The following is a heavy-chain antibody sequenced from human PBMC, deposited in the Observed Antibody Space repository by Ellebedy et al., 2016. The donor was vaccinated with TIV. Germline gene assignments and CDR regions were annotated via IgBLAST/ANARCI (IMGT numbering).Heavy chain of an antibody. CDR3: ATDEGGSYDS. J-gene: IGHJ4*02. CDR1: GFTFTYTW. V-gene: IGHV3-74*01. D-gene: IGHD1-26*01. Sequence: GESLKISCATSGFTFTYTWMHWIRQAPGKRLEGVARMSRDGDIRGYAEVAKGRFTVSRDNTKNNLYLQMGGLRADDSAVYYCATDEGGSYDSWGQGTRVSVSS. CDR2: MSRDGDIR.